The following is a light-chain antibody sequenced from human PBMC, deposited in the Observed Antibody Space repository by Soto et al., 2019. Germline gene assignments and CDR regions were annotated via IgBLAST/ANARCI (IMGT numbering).Light chain of an antibody. CDR1: SSDVGGYNY. CDR3: CSYAGSSNVV. V-gene: IGLV2-23*01. J-gene: IGLJ2*01. CDR2: EGN. Sequence: QSALTQPASVSGSPGQSITISCTGTSSDVGGYNYVSWYQQHPGKAPKLMIYEGNKRPSGVSNRFSGSKSGNTASLTISGLQADDEANYYCCSYAGSSNVVFGGGTKLTVL.